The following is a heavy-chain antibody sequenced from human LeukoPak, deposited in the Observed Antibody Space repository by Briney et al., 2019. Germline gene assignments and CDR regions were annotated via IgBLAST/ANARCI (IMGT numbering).Heavy chain of an antibody. CDR3: ARVPTLSGYDGFDY. V-gene: IGHV1-2*02. Sequence: ASVKVSCKASGYTFTGYYIHWVRQAPGQGLEWMGWINPNSGGTNYAQKFRARVTMTRDTSINTAYMELSWLRSDGTAVYYCARVPTLSGYDGFDYWGQGSLVTASS. CDR2: INPNSGGT. CDR1: GYTFTGYY. D-gene: IGHD5-12*01. J-gene: IGHJ4*02.